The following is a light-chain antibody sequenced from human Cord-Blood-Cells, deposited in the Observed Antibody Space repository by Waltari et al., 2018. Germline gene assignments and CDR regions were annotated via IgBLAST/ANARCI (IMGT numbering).Light chain of an antibody. CDR1: SSDVGGYNY. J-gene: IGLJ3*02. CDR2: DVS. Sequence: QSALTQPASVSGSPGQSITISCTGTSSDVGGYNYVSWYQQHPGKAPKLMIYDVSKRASGVSNRFSGSKSGNTASLTISGLQAEDEADYYCSSYTSSSTPLWVFGGGTKLTVL. V-gene: IGLV2-14*01. CDR3: SSYTSSSTPLWV.